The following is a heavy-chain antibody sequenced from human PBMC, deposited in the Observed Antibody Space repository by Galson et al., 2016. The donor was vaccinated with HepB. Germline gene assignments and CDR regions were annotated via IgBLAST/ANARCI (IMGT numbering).Heavy chain of an antibody. J-gene: IGHJ4*02. CDR1: GFTFTTYA. Sequence: SLRLSCAVSGFTFTTYAMSWVRQAPGKGLEWVSSLSNSGGSKYYADSVKGRFTISRDNSKNTLYLQMTSQRAEDTAVYYCAKGGYFDWFDYWGQGTLATVSS. CDR3: AKGGYFDWFDY. D-gene: IGHD3-9*01. V-gene: IGHV3-23*01. CDR2: LSNSGGSK.